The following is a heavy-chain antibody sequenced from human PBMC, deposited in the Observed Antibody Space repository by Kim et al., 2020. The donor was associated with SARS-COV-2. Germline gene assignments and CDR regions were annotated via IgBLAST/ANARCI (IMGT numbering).Heavy chain of an antibody. CDR1: GGSISSSSYY. D-gene: IGHD1-26*01. V-gene: IGHV4-39*01. CDR2: IYYSGST. J-gene: IGHJ4*02. CDR3: ARNRVGRPTEY. Sequence: SETLSLTCTVSGGSISSSSYYWGWIRQPPGKGLEWIGSIYYSGSTYYNPSLKSRVTISVDTSKNQFSLKLSSVTAADTAVYYCARNRVGRPTEYWGQGTL.